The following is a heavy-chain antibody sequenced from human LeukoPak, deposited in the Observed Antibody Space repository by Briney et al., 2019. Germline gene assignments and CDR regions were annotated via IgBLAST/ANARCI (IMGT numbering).Heavy chain of an antibody. J-gene: IGHJ5*02. V-gene: IGHV4-31*03. CDR2: IYYSGST. CDR3: VRGLNDFWSGYYTEWFDH. Sequence: TSETLSLTCTVSGGSISSGGYYWSWLRQHPGKGLGWIGYIYYSGSTYYNPSPKSRVTISVDTSKNQFSLKLSSVTAADTAVYYCVRGLNDFWSGYYTEWFDHWGQGTLVTVSS. CDR1: GGSISSGGYY. D-gene: IGHD3-3*01.